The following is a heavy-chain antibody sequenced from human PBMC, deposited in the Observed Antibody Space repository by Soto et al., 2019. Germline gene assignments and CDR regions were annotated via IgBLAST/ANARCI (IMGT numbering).Heavy chain of an antibody. V-gene: IGHV3-23*01. D-gene: IGHD3-10*01. Sequence: PAGSLRLSCAAAGFTFSTYAMTWVRQAPGKGLAWLSSISGSGSTYYADSVKGRFTISRDNSKNTLYLQMNSLRAEDTAVYYCAKVISTSGSSLWGRGTLLTVSS. CDR1: GFTFSTYA. J-gene: IGHJ4*02. CDR2: ISGSGST. CDR3: AKVISTSGSSL.